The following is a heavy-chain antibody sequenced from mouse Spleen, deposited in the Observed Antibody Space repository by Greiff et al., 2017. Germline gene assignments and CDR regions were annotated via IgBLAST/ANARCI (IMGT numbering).Heavy chain of an antibody. CDR1: GYTFTDYN. V-gene: IGHV1-22*01. J-gene: IGHJ1*01. D-gene: IGHD1-1*01. CDR3: ARGYYDGSYGYFDV. CDR2: INPNNGGT. Sequence: EVKLEESGPELVKPGASVKMSCKASGYTFTDYNMHWVKQSHGKSLEWIGYINPNNGGTSYNQKFKGKATLTVNKSSSTAYMELRSLTSEDSAVYYCARGYYDGSYGYFDVWGAGTTLTVSS.